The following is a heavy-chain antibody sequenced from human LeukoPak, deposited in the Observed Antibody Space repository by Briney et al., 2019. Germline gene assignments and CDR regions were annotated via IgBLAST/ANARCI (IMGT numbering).Heavy chain of an antibody. CDR3: GRDPNGDYIGAFDF. V-gene: IGHV3-23*01. CDR2: ISGSGGRT. D-gene: IGHD4-17*01. J-gene: IGHJ3*01. Sequence: GGSLRLSCAVSGITLSNYGMSWVRQAPGKGLEWVAGISGSGGRTDYADSVKGRFTMSRDNSKNTLYLQMDNLRAEDTAIYYCGRDPNGDYIGAFDFWGRGTLVTVFS. CDR1: GITLSNYG.